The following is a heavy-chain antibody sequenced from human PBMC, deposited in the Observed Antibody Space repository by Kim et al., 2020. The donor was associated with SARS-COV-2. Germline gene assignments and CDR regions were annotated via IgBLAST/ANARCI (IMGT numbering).Heavy chain of an antibody. D-gene: IGHD4-4*01. Sequence: GGSLRLSCAASGFTFSSYSMNWVRQAPGKGLEWVSSISSSSSYIYYADSVKGRFTISRDNAKNSLYLQMNSLRAEDTAVYYCARDLLTTVNGGYYYYGMDVWGQGTPVTVSS. J-gene: IGHJ6*02. CDR2: ISSSSSYI. CDR1: GFTFSSYS. CDR3: ARDLLTTVNGGYYYYGMDV. V-gene: IGHV3-21*01.